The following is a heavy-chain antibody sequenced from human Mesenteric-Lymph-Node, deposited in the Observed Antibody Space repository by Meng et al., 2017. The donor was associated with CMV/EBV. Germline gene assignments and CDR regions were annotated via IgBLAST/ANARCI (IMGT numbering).Heavy chain of an antibody. J-gene: IGHJ4*02. Sequence: GGSLRLSCEASGFTFSSYWMSWVRQAPGKGLEWVANIKQDGNEIYYVDSVKGRFTISRDNSKNPLYLQMNSLRAEDTAVYYCARGGGRYEYWGQGTLVTVSS. CDR1: GFTFSSYW. V-gene: IGHV3-7*01. CDR3: ARGGGRYEY. D-gene: IGHD6-19*01. CDR2: IKQDGNEI.